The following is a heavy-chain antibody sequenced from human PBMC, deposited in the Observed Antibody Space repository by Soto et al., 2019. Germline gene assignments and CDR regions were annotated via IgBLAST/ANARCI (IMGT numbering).Heavy chain of an antibody. Sequence: ASVKVSCKASGYTFTSYAMHWVPQAPGQRLEWMGWINAGNGNTKYSQKFQGRVTITRDTSASTAYMELSSLRSEDTAVYYCARDSSSPVTPPYYDFWSGYYGRAFDIWGQGTMVTVSS. CDR3: ARDSSSPVTPPYYDFWSGYYGRAFDI. CDR1: GYTFTSYA. CDR2: INAGNGNT. J-gene: IGHJ3*02. V-gene: IGHV1-3*01. D-gene: IGHD3-3*01.